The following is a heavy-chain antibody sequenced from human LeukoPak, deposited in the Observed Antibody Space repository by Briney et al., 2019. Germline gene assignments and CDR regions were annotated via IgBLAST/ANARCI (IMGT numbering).Heavy chain of an antibody. CDR3: ARVGDSATYFDY. Sequence: SETLSLTCTVSGGSISSYYWSWIRQPAGKGLEWIGRILTGGNTNYNPSLKSRVTMSGDRSKNQFSLKLSSVTAADTAVYYCARVGDSATYFDYWGQETLVTVSS. D-gene: IGHD2-21*02. CDR2: ILTGGNT. CDR1: GGSISSYY. J-gene: IGHJ4*02. V-gene: IGHV4-4*07.